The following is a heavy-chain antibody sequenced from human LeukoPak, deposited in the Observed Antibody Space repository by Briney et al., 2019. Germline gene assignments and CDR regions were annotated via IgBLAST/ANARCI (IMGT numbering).Heavy chain of an antibody. D-gene: IGHD3-22*01. CDR1: GGSISSSSYY. CDR3: AREGVVVIPPLKYFQH. V-gene: IGHV4-39*07. J-gene: IGHJ1*01. CDR2: IYYSGST. Sequence: DPSETLSLTCTVSGGSISSSSYYWGWIRQPPGKGLEWIGSIYYSGSTYYNPSLKSRVTISVDTSKNQFSLKLSSVTAADTAVYYCAREGVVVIPPLKYFQHWGQGTLVTVSS.